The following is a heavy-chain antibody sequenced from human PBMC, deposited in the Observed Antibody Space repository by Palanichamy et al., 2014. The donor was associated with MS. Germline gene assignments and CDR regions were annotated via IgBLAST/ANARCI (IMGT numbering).Heavy chain of an antibody. V-gene: IGHV1-18*04. J-gene: IGHJ4*02. CDR2: ITSYNGNT. CDR1: GCTFNSYG. Sequence: QVHLVQSGAEVKKPGASVKVSCKASGCTFNSYGINWVRQAPGQGLEWMGWITSYNGNTNYAQKFQGRLTMTTDTSTSTAYMELRSLRSDDTAVYYCARERSYPSYFDYWGQGTLVTVSS. D-gene: IGHD1-26*01. CDR3: ARERSYPSYFDY.